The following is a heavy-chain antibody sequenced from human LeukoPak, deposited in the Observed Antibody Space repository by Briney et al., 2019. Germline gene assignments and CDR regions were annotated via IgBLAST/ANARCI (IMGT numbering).Heavy chain of an antibody. Sequence: GASLKISCKGSGYSSTSSWIGWVRQVPGKGLDWMGIIYLGDSETRYSPSFQGQVTISADKSINTAYLQWSSLKASDTAMYYCARHPSYTSGWPLDYWGQGTLVIVSS. V-gene: IGHV5-51*01. CDR3: ARHPSYTSGWPLDY. D-gene: IGHD6-19*01. CDR1: GYSSTSSW. CDR2: IYLGDSET. J-gene: IGHJ4*02.